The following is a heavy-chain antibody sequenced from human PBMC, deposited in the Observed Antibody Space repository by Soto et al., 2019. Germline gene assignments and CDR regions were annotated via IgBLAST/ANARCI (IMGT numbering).Heavy chain of an antibody. CDR1: GFTLSHHW. CDR2: INEDGSEK. CDR3: AKGPDYYDSSGYYY. V-gene: IGHV3-7*01. J-gene: IGHJ4*02. Sequence: GGSLRLSCAASGFTLSHHWMAWVRQAPGRGLEWVANINEDGSEKNYVDSVKGRFTISRDNAKNALFLQMNSLRDEDTAVYYCAKGPDYYDSSGYYYWGQGTLVTVSS. D-gene: IGHD3-22*01.